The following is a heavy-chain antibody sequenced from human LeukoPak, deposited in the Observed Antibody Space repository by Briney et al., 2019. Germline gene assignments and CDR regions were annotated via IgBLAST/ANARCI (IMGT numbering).Heavy chain of an antibody. CDR1: GYTFTSYG. CDR2: INPNSGGT. Sequence: ASVKVSCKASGYTFTSYGISWVRQAPGQGLEWMGWINPNSGGTNYAQKFQGRVTMTRDTSISTAYMELSRLRSDDTAVYYCARNGPNWFDPWGQGTLVTVSS. CDR3: ARNGPNWFDP. J-gene: IGHJ5*02. V-gene: IGHV1-2*02.